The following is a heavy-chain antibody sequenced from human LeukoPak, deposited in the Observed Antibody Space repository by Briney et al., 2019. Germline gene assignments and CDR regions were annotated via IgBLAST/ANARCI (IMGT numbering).Heavy chain of an antibody. CDR1: GFTFRSYW. CDR3: ARDQIYCSGGYCYFDY. J-gene: IGHJ4*02. CDR2: INSDGSST. V-gene: IGHV3-74*01. Sequence: GGSLRLSCAAPGFTFRSYWMHWVRQAAGKGLVWVSRINSDGSSTSYAASVKGRFTISRDNAKNTLYLQMNSLRVEDSAVYYCARDQIYCSGGYCYFDYWGQGTLVTVSS. D-gene: IGHD2-15*01.